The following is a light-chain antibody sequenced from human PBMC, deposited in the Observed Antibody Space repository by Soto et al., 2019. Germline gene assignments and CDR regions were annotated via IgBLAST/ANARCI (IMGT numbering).Light chain of an antibody. Sequence: QSALTQPPSASGSPGQSVTISCTGISNDVGGYDYVSWYQQHPGKAPKLITYEVTKRPSGVPDRFSGSKSGNTASLTVSGLQAEDEDDYYCSSYAGNNNFVVFGGGTKLTVL. J-gene: IGLJ2*01. CDR2: EVT. V-gene: IGLV2-8*01. CDR3: SSYAGNNNFVV. CDR1: SNDVGGYDY.